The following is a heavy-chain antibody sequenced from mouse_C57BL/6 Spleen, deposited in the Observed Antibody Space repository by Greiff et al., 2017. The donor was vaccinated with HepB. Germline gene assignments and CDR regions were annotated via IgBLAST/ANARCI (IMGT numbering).Heavy chain of an antibody. J-gene: IGHJ4*01. CDR2: IRNKANGYTT. CDR3: ASYYDYDGPHYYAMDY. D-gene: IGHD2-4*01. V-gene: IGHV7-3*01. Sequence: EVKLMESGGGLVQPGGSLSLSCAASGFTFTDYYMSWVRQPPGKALEWLGFIRNKANGYTTEYSASVKGRFTISRDNSQSILYLQMNALRAEDSATYYCASYYDYDGPHYYAMDYWGQGTSVTVSS. CDR1: GFTFTDYY.